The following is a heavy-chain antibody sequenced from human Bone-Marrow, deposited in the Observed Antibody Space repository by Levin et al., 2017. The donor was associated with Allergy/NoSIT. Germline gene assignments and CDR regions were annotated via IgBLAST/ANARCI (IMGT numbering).Heavy chain of an antibody. CDR1: GYTFTNFA. J-gene: IGHJ6*03. V-gene: IGHV1-18*01. CDR2: ISAYNGNT. CDR3: ARGRDYYYYMDV. Sequence: AASVKVSCKASGYTFTNFAIGWVRQAPGHGLEWMGWISAYNGNTIYAQRLQGRVTMTTDTSTTTVYMELRSLRSDDTAVYYCARGRDYYYYMDVWGKGTTVTVSS.